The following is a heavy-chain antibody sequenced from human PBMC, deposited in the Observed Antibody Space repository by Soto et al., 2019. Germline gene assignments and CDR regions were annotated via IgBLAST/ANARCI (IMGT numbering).Heavy chain of an antibody. CDR3: VMVDNYVTPTPHDV. CDR1: GYIFVNYG. D-gene: IGHD3-16*01. V-gene: IGHV1-18*01. J-gene: IGHJ6*02. CDR2: ISPYTGNT. Sequence: QVQRVQSGDEVKKPGASVKVSCKASGYIFVNYGIAWVRQAPRQGLEWMGWISPYTGNTHSASKVQGRLTMTTNTTTSTAYMDLRSLTTDDTAVYYCVMVDNYVTPTPHDVWGQGTMVTVSS.